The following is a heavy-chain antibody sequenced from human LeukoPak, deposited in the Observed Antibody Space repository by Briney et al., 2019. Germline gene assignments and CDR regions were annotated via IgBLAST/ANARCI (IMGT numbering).Heavy chain of an antibody. Sequence: GGSLRLSCAASGFTFSSYGMHWVRQAPGKGLEWVAVISYDGSNKYYADSVKGRFTISRDNSKNTLYLQMNSLRAEDTAVNYCARAYGSGSYYPQYGMDVWGQGTTVTVSS. CDR1: GFTFSSYG. CDR3: ARAYGSGSYYPQYGMDV. D-gene: IGHD3-10*01. J-gene: IGHJ6*02. CDR2: ISYDGSNK. V-gene: IGHV3-30*03.